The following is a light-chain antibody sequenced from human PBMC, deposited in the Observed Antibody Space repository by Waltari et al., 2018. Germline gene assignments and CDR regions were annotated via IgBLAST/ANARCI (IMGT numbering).Light chain of an antibody. Sequence: DIVMTQSPDSLAVSLGERATINCKSSQSLLYSSNNKNNLAWYQQKPGQPPKLLIYWASTRESGVPDRFSGSGSGIHFTLTISSLQAEDVAVYYCQQYYNTPWTFGQGTKVEIK. V-gene: IGKV4-1*01. CDR3: QQYYNTPWT. CDR2: WAS. J-gene: IGKJ1*01. CDR1: QSLLYSSNNKNN.